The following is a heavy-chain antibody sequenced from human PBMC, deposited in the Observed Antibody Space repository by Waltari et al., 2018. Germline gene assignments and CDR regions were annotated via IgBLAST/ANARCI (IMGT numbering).Heavy chain of an antibody. Sequence: QVQLQESGPGLVKPSETLSLTCTVSGGSISSYYWSWIRQPPGKGLEWIGYIYTSGSTNYNPPLERRVTISVDTSKNQFSLKLSSVTAADTAVYYCARESLTSIYGDYGLDAFDIWGQGTMVTVSS. V-gene: IGHV4-4*09. J-gene: IGHJ3*02. CDR1: GGSISSYY. CDR3: ARESLTSIYGDYGLDAFDI. CDR2: IYTSGST. D-gene: IGHD4-17*01.